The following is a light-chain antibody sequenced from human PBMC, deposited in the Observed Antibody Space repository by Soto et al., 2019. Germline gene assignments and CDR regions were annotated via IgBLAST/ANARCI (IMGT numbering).Light chain of an antibody. CDR3: QQSYSALRT. Sequence: DIQMTQSPSSLSASVGDTITITCRASQSVSTYLSWYRQKPGKAPKLLIYAASDLQSGVPSRFSGSGSGTDFTLTISRLQPEDFATYYCQQSYSALRTFGQGTKV. J-gene: IGKJ1*01. V-gene: IGKV1-39*01. CDR2: AAS. CDR1: QSVSTY.